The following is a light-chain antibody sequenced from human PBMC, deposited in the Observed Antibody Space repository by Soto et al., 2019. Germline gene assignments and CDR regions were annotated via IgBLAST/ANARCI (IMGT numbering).Light chain of an antibody. Sequence: EIVLTQSPATLSLSPGERATLSCRASQSVSNYLAWYQQKPGQAPRLLIYGASSRATGIPDRFSGSGSGTDFTLTISRLEPEDFAVYYCQQYGSSPLTFGGGTKVDIK. CDR2: GAS. CDR1: QSVSNY. J-gene: IGKJ4*01. V-gene: IGKV3-20*01. CDR3: QQYGSSPLT.